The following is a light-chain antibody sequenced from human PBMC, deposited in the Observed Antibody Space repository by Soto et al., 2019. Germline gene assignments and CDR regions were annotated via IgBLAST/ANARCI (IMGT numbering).Light chain of an antibody. CDR2: GAS. CDR1: QSVSSSF. J-gene: IGKJ5*01. CDR3: QQYGSSPSIT. Sequence: EIVLTQSPGTLSSSPGERPTLACRASQSVSSSFLAWYQQKVGQAPXLXXYGASSRATGIPDRFSGSGCGTEFTLTTSRMEPEDFVAYYCQQYGSSPSITFGQGTRLEIK. V-gene: IGKV3-20*01.